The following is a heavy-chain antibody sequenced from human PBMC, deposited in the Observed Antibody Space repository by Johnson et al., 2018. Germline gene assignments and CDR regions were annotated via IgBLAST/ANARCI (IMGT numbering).Heavy chain of an antibody. V-gene: IGHV3-74*01. CDR3: ASLTPYN. CDR1: GFTFHKYD. D-gene: IGHD1-1*01. J-gene: IGHJ4*02. Sequence: LRLSCAASGFTFHKYDMSWVRQVPGMGLEWVSGINGDGSSTRYADSVKGRFTISRDTAKNTLYLQMNSLRAEDTAVYDCASLTPYNWGQGTLVTVSS. CDR2: INGDGSST.